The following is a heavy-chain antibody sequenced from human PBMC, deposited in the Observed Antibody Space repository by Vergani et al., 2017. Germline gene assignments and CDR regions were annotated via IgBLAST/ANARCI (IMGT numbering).Heavy chain of an antibody. CDR2: ISYDGSNK. J-gene: IGHJ4*02. V-gene: IGHV3-30-3*01. CDR1: GFTFSSYA. Sequence: QVQLVESGGGVVQPGRSLRLSCAASGFTFSSYAMHWVRQAPGKGLEWVSVISYDGSNKYYADSVKGRFTISRDNSKNTLYLQMNSLRAEDTAVYYCAREIGDSSGYSIDYWGQGTLVTVSS. D-gene: IGHD3-22*01. CDR3: AREIGDSSGYSIDY.